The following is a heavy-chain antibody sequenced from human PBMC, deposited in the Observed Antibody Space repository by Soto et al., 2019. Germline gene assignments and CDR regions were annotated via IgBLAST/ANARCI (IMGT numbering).Heavy chain of an antibody. V-gene: IGHV1-2*02. D-gene: IGHD3-16*02. CDR2: INPNSGGT. CDR3: ARNYELSPPFPLLGDY. Sequence: QVQLVQSGAEVKKPGASVKVSCKASGYTFTGYYMHWVRQAPGQGLEWMGWINPNSGGTNYAQKFQGRVTMTRDTSISTAYMELSRMRSDDTAVYYCARNYELSPPFPLLGDYWGQGTLVTVSS. CDR1: GYTFTGYY. J-gene: IGHJ4*02.